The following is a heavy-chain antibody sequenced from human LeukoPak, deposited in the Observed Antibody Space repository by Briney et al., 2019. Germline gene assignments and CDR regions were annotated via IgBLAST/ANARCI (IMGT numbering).Heavy chain of an antibody. CDR2: INYSGST. Sequence: PSETLSLTCTVSGGSISSYYWSWIRQPPGKGLEWIGYINYSGSTNYNPSLKSRVTMSTDTSKNQFSLKLSSVTAADTAVYYCARPYYYDSSGYWSHGFDIWGQGTMVTVSS. J-gene: IGHJ3*02. V-gene: IGHV4-59*08. D-gene: IGHD3-22*01. CDR3: ARPYYYDSSGYWSHGFDI. CDR1: GGSISSYY.